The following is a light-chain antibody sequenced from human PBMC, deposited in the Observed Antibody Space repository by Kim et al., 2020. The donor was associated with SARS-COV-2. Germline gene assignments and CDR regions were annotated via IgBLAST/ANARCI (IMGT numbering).Light chain of an antibody. CDR3: QEYYGAPLT. Sequence: GDRVTITCRASQGISNYLAWYQQKPGKVPKLLIHDASTLRSGVPSRFSGSGSGTDFTLTITSLQPEDVATYYCQEYYGAPLTFGGGTKVHIK. J-gene: IGKJ4*01. CDR1: QGISNY. CDR2: DAS. V-gene: IGKV1-27*01.